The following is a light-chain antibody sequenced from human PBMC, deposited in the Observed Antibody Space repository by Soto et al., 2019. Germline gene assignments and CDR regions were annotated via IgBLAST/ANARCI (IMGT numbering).Light chain of an antibody. CDR3: EQYLYWPLT. Sequence: EIVMTQSPVTLSVSPGERVTLSCRASQSLATTLAWYQQKPGQTPRLVIYGISARASGIPGRFSGSGFGTDFTLTISSLQPEDSAVYYCEQYLYWPLTFGGGTKVEI. CDR2: GIS. J-gene: IGKJ4*01. CDR1: QSLATT. V-gene: IGKV3-15*01.